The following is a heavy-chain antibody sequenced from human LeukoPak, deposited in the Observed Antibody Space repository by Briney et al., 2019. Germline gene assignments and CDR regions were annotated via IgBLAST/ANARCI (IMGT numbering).Heavy chain of an antibody. V-gene: IGHV3-7*01. CDR3: ARVLDSSTSRYQSLKY. Sequence: GGSLRLSCAASGFTFSSYWMNWVRRTPGKGLEWVANIKQDESEKYYVDSVKGRFTISRDNAKNSLYLQMNNLRAEDTAVYYCARVLDSSTSRYQSLKYWGQGTLVTVSS. CDR1: GFTFSSYW. D-gene: IGHD2-2*01. CDR2: IKQDESEK. J-gene: IGHJ4*02.